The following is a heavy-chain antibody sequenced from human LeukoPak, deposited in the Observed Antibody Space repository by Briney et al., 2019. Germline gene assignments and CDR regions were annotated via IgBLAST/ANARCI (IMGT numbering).Heavy chain of an antibody. Sequence: GGSLRLSCAASGFTFSTYSMSWVRLAPGKGLEWVSTVSPSGGDTYYVDSVEGRFTISRDNSKNTLYLQMNSLRAEDTAVYYCAKDLRAVASTRAFDIWGQGTMVTVSS. CDR1: GFTFSTYS. CDR3: AKDLRAVASTRAFDI. CDR2: VSPSGGDT. J-gene: IGHJ3*02. D-gene: IGHD6-19*01. V-gene: IGHV3-23*01.